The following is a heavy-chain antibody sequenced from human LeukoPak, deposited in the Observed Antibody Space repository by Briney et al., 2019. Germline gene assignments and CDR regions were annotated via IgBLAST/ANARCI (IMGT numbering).Heavy chain of an antibody. J-gene: IGHJ4*02. CDR3: ANLAYCGGDCYSGFDY. D-gene: IGHD2-21*02. CDR2: ISGSGGST. V-gene: IGHV3-23*01. CDR1: GFTFSSYG. Sequence: GGTLRLSCAASGFTFSSYGMSWVRQAPGKGLEWVSAISGSGGSTYYADSVKGRFTISRDNSKNTLYLQMNSLRAEDTAVYYCANLAYCGGDCYSGFDYWGQGTLVTVSP.